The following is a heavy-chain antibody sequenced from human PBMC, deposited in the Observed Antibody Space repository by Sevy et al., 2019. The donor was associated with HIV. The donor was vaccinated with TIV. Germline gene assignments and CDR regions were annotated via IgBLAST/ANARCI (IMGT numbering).Heavy chain of an antibody. CDR2: ISSSSSDI. Sequence: GGSLRLSCAASGFNFNMYRMNWVRQAPAKGLEWVSSISSSSSDIKYADSVKGRFTVSRDNAKNSLFLQMNSLRAEDTAVYYCATLLMWFGELPRGLDYWGQGALVTVSS. CDR1: GFNFNMYR. V-gene: IGHV3-21*01. CDR3: ATLLMWFGELPRGLDY. J-gene: IGHJ4*02. D-gene: IGHD3-10*01.